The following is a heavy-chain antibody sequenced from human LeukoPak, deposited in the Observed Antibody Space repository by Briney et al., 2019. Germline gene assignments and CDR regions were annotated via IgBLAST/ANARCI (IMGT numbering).Heavy chain of an antibody. J-gene: IGHJ6*03. CDR1: GGSISSYY. Sequence: SETLSLTCTVSGGSISSYYWSWIRQPAGKGLEWIGRIYTSGSTNYNPSLKSRVTMSVDTSKNQFSLKLSSVTAADTAVYYCARDLKCGYSSSWYLGYYYYYMDVWGKGTTVTISS. D-gene: IGHD6-13*01. V-gene: IGHV4-4*07. CDR2: IYTSGST. CDR3: ARDLKCGYSSSWYLGYYYYYMDV.